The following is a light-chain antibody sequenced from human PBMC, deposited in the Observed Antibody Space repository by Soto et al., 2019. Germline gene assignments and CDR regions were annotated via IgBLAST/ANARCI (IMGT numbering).Light chain of an antibody. Sequence: EIVMTQSPATLSVSPGERATLSCRASQSVSSNLAWYQQKPGQAPRLLIYGASTRATGIPARFSGSGSGTEFTLTISSPQSEDFAVYYCQQYNNWRRTFGQGTKVEIK. V-gene: IGKV3-15*01. J-gene: IGKJ1*01. CDR1: QSVSSN. CDR2: GAS. CDR3: QQYNNWRRT.